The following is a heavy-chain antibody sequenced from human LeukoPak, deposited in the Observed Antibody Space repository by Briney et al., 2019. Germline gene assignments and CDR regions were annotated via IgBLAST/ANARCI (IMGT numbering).Heavy chain of an antibody. CDR2: VDYSGDST. J-gene: IGHJ4*02. Sequence: GGSLRLSCTVSGFTLSSHEMSWIRQAPGKGLEWVSSVDYSGDSTHYADSVMGRFTISRDDSKNTLYLQMDSLRAEDTAVYYCAKDPQVVAATQDYWGQGTLVTVSS. V-gene: IGHV3-23*01. CDR1: GFTLSSHE. D-gene: IGHD2-15*01. CDR3: AKDPQVVAATQDY.